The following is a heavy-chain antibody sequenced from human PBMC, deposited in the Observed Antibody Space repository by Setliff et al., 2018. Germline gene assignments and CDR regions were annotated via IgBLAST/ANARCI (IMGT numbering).Heavy chain of an antibody. V-gene: IGHV1-3*03. CDR3: ARKGPNSSSHVFGY. J-gene: IGHJ4*02. Sequence: ASVKVSCKTSGYPFVGYFIYWMRQAPGQGLEWVGWINAGNGNTKYSQEFQDRVTITRDTSATTVYMELSSLRSDDMAVYYCARKGPNSSSHVFGYWGQGTLVTVSS. CDR1: GYPFVGYF. D-gene: IGHD3-16*01. CDR2: INAGNGNT.